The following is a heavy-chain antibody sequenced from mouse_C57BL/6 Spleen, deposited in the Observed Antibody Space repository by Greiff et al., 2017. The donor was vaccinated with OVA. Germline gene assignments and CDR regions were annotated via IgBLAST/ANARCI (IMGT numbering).Heavy chain of an antibody. CDR2: IDPEDGDT. Sequence: VHVKQSGAELVRPGASVKLSCTASGFNIKDYYMHWVKQRPEQGLEWIGRIDPEDGDTEYAPKFQGKATMTADTSSNTAYLQLSSLTSEDTAVYYCTAITTVVATTDYWGQGTTLTVSS. CDR1: GFNIKDYY. D-gene: IGHD1-1*01. J-gene: IGHJ2*01. V-gene: IGHV14-1*01. CDR3: TAITTVVATTDY.